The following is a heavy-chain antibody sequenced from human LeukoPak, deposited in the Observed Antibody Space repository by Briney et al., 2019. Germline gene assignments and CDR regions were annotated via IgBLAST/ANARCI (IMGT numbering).Heavy chain of an antibody. J-gene: IGHJ5*02. CDR2: IYHSGST. Sequence: SETLSLTCAVSGYSISSGYYWGWIRQPPGKGLEWIGSIYHSGSTNYNPSLKSRVTISVDTSKNQFSLKLSSVTAADTAVYYCASKNSGPQTGWFDPWGQGTLVTVSS. CDR1: GYSISSGYY. D-gene: IGHD6-19*01. V-gene: IGHV4-38-2*01. CDR3: ASKNSGPQTGWFDP.